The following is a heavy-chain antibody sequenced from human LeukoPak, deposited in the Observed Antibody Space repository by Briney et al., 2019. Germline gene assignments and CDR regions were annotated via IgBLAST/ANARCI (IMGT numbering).Heavy chain of an antibody. J-gene: IGHJ4*02. CDR2: IYYSVNT. V-gene: IGHV4-39*01. CDR3: ASGASETDY. CDR1: GGSISSSSYY. Sequence: PSETLSLTCTVSGGSISSSSYYWGWIRQPPGKGLEWIGSIYYSVNTYYNPSLKSRVTISVDTSKNQFSLKLSSVTAADTAVYYCASGASETDYWGQGTLSPSPQ. D-gene: IGHD1-14*01.